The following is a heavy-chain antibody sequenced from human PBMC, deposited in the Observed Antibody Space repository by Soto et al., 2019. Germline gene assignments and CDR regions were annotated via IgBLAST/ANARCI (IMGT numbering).Heavy chain of an antibody. J-gene: IGHJ5*02. Sequence: GGSLRLSCAASGFTFSTYSMNWVRQAPGKGLEWVSSISTGSSYIYCADSVTGRFTISRDNAKNSLYLQMDDLRVEDTAVYFCARDRYGYNSNWFDPWGQGTLVTVSS. CDR3: ARDRYGYNSNWFDP. V-gene: IGHV3-21*01. CDR1: GFTFSTYS. D-gene: IGHD5-12*01. CDR2: ISTGSSYI.